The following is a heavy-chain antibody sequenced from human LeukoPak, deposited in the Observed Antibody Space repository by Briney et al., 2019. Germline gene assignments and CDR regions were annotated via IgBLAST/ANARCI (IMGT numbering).Heavy chain of an antibody. Sequence: GGSLRLSCAASGFTVSSNYMSWVRQAPGKGLEWVSVIYSGGSTYYADSVKGRFTISRDNSKNTLYLQMNSLRAEDTAVYYCARDGGYYDSSGYNRIDYWGQGTLVTVSS. D-gene: IGHD3-22*01. V-gene: IGHV3-66*01. CDR2: IYSGGST. CDR3: ARDGGYYDSSGYNRIDY. J-gene: IGHJ4*02. CDR1: GFTVSSNY.